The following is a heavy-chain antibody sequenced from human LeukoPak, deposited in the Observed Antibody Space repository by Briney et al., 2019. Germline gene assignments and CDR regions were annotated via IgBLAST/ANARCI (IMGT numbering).Heavy chain of an antibody. Sequence: SETLSLTYAVYGGSFSGYYWSWIRQPPGKGLEWIGEINHSGSTNYNPSLKSRVTISVDTSKNQFSLKLSSVTAADTAVYYCARVDSSGYSYYFDYWGQGTLVTVSS. CDR1: GGSFSGYY. CDR2: INHSGST. V-gene: IGHV4-34*01. CDR3: ARVDSSGYSYYFDY. J-gene: IGHJ4*02. D-gene: IGHD3-22*01.